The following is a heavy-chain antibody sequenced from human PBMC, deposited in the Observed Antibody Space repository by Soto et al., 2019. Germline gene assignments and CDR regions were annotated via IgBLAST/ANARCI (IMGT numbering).Heavy chain of an antibody. D-gene: IGHD5-18*01. Sequence: ASVKVSCKASGYTFTSYYMRWVRQAPGQGLEWMGWINPNSGSTNYAQKFQGRVTMTRDTSISTAYMELSRLRSDDTAVYYCARSAMVTPYYYYYSMDVWGRGTTVTVSS. CDR2: INPNSGST. CDR1: GYTFTSYY. V-gene: IGHV1-2*02. CDR3: ARSAMVTPYYYYYSMDV. J-gene: IGHJ6*02.